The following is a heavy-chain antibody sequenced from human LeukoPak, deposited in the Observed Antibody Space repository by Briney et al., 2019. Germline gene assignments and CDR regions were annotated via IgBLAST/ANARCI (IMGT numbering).Heavy chain of an antibody. Sequence: SGGSLRLSCAASGFTFSSYWMSWVRQAPGKGLEWVANIKQDGSEEYYVDSVKGRFTISRDNAKNSLYLQMNSLRAEDTAVYYCARVFGDFWSGYYTSHFDYWGQGTLVTVSS. CDR3: ARVFGDFWSGYYTSHFDY. V-gene: IGHV3-7*01. D-gene: IGHD3-3*01. CDR2: IKQDGSEE. CDR1: GFTFSSYW. J-gene: IGHJ4*02.